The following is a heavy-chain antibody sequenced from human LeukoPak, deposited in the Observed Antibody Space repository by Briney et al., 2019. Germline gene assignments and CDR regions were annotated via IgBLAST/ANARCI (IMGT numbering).Heavy chain of an antibody. CDR2: ITPSGGT. D-gene: IGHD5-24*01. V-gene: IGHV1-2*02. J-gene: IGHJ4*02. Sequence: ASVKVSCKASGYTFTSYAIHWVRQAPGQGLEWMGWITPSGGTNYPQKFQGRVAITWDTSITTAYMDLSRLTSDDTAVYYCARDRYGDGFAHLGYWGQGALVPVSS. CDR3: ARDRYGDGFAHLGY. CDR1: GYTFTSYA.